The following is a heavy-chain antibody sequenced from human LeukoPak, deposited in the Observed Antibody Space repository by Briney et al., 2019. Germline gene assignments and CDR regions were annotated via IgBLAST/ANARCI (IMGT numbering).Heavy chain of an antibody. D-gene: IGHD3-16*02. CDR1: GFTFDDYA. CDR2: ISWNSGSI. V-gene: IGHV3-9*01. CDR3: AKELRLGELSPLDY. Sequence: PGRSLRLSCAASGFTFDDYAMHWVRQAPGKGLEWVSGISWNSGSIGYADSVKGRFTISRDNAKNSLYLQMNSPRAEDTALYYCAKELRLGELSPLDYWGQGTLVTVSS. J-gene: IGHJ4*02.